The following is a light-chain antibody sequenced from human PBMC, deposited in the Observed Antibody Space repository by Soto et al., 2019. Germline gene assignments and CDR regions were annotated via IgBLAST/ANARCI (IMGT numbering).Light chain of an antibody. CDR2: EAS. Sequence: QSALTQPASVSGSPGQSITISCTGTNSDVGSHNFVSWYQQYPGKAPKLLIYEASKRPSGLSNRFSGSKSGNTASLTISGLQAEDEADYYCCSLTNGGTLVFGGGTKLTVL. CDR1: NSDVGSHNF. J-gene: IGLJ3*02. V-gene: IGLV2-23*01. CDR3: CSLTNGGTLV.